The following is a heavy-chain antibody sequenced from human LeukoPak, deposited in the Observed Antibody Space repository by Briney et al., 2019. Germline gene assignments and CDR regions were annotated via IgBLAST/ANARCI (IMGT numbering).Heavy chain of an antibody. J-gene: IGHJ4*02. D-gene: IGHD1-20*01. Sequence: GGSLRLSCAASGFTFSAYAMHWVRQAPGKGLEYVSSITSDGGITYYANSVKGRFTISRDNSRNTLYLQMGSLRAEDTAVYYCARDLTGTGDYWGQGTLVTVSS. CDR2: ITSDGGIT. CDR3: ARDLTGTGDY. V-gene: IGHV3-64*01. CDR1: GFTFSAYA.